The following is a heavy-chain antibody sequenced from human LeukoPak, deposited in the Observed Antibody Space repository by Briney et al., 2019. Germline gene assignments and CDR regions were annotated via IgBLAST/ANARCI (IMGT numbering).Heavy chain of an antibody. J-gene: IGHJ6*03. Sequence: QPGGSLRLSCAASGFTFSSYEMNWVRQAPGQGLDWVSYISSSGSTIYYADSVKGRFTISRDNAKNSLYLQMNSLRAEDTAVYYCAREGCSSTSCYANYYYMDVWGKGTTVTVSS. D-gene: IGHD2-2*01. V-gene: IGHV3-48*03. CDR2: ISSSGSTI. CDR3: AREGCSSTSCYANYYYMDV. CDR1: GFTFSSYE.